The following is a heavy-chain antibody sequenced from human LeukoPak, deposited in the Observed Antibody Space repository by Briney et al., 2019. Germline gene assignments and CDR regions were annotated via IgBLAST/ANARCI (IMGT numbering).Heavy chain of an antibody. V-gene: IGHV4-4*07. CDR3: ARNSGPSGSCYHNREYFDY. Sequence: SETLSLTCTVSGGSISSYYWSWIRQPAGKGLEWIGRIYTSGSTSYNPSLKSRVTISVDTSNNQFSLKLSSVTAADTAVYYCARNSGPSGSCYHNREYFDYWGQGTLVTVSS. J-gene: IGHJ4*02. CDR1: GGSISSYY. D-gene: IGHD2-15*01. CDR2: IYTSGST.